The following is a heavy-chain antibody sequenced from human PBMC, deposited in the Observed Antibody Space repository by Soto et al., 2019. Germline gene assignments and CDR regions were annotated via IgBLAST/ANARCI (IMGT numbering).Heavy chain of an antibody. CDR3: AKVVTTFFVTFYGMDV. J-gene: IGHJ6*02. CDR1: GFTFSSYG. V-gene: IGHV3-30*18. D-gene: IGHD4-17*01. CDR2: ISYDGSNK. Sequence: GGSLRLSCAASGFTFSSYGMHWVRQAPGKGLEWVAVISYDGSNKYYADSVKGRFTISRDNSKNTLYLQMNSLRAEDTAVYYCAKVVTTFFVTFYGMDVWGQGTTVTVSS.